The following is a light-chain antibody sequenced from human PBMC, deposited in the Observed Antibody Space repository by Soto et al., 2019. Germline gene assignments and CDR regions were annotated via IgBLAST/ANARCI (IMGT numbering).Light chain of an antibody. Sequence: IQMTQSPSSLSASVGDRVSITCQASQDISHYLNWYQQKPGKAPTLLIYDASNLETGVPSRFSGGGSGTDFTFTISSLQPEDIATYYCQQYDNLPITFGQGTRLEIK. CDR2: DAS. CDR3: QQYDNLPIT. J-gene: IGKJ5*01. CDR1: QDISHY. V-gene: IGKV1-33*01.